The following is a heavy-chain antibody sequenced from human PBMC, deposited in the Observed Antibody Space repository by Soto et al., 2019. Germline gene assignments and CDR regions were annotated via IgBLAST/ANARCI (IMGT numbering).Heavy chain of an antibody. J-gene: IGHJ5*02. CDR2: IIPLFGTT. D-gene: IGHD6-13*01. CDR1: GGTFSTYP. Sequence: QVQLVQSGAEVRMAGSSVKVSCKASGGTFSTYPINWVRQAPGQRLEWMGGIIPLFGTTNYAQKFKGRVTITADESTSTAYMELSSLRAEDAAVYYCARGATHGSSWYFWFDPWGQGTLVTVSS. V-gene: IGHV1-69*01. CDR3: ARGATHGSSWYFWFDP.